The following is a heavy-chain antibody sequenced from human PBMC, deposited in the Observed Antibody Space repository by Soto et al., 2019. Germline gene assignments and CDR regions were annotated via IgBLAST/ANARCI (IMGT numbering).Heavy chain of an antibody. CDR2: IYYSGST. J-gene: IGHJ6*02. Sequence: SETLSLTCTVSGGSISSGGYYWSWIRQHPGKGLEWIGYIYYSGSTYYNSSLKSRVTISVDTSKNQFSLKLSSVTAADTAVYYCAVYGDYGMDVWGQGTTVTVSS. CDR1: GGSISSGGYY. CDR3: AVYGDYGMDV. V-gene: IGHV4-31*03. D-gene: IGHD4-17*01.